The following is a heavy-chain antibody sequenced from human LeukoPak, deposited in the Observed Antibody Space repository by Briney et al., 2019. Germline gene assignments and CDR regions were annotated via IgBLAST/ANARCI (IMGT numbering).Heavy chain of an antibody. V-gene: IGHV3-21*01. CDR1: GFTFSSCS. J-gene: IGHJ4*02. D-gene: IGHD3-22*01. Sequence: GGSLRLSCAASGFTFSSCSMNWVRQAPGKGLEWVSSISSSSSYIYYADSVKGRFTISRDNAKNSLYLQMNSLRAEDTAVYYCARDSYYYDSSGYYFDYWGQGTLVTVSS. CDR2: ISSSSSYI. CDR3: ARDSYYYDSSGYYFDY.